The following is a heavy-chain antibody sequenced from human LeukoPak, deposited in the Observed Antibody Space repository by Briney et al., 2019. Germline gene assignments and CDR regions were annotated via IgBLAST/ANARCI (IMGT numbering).Heavy chain of an antibody. D-gene: IGHD6-13*01. CDR3: ARVLVATITDSSSWYDY. J-gene: IGHJ4*02. CDR2: INPNSGGT. Sequence: ASVKVSCKASGYTFTGYYMHCMRQAPGQGLELMGWINPNSGGTNYAQKFQVRVTMTRDTSISPDYLEMSRLRSDDTAVYYCARVLVATITDSSSWYDYWGQGTLVTVSS. V-gene: IGHV1-2*02. CDR1: GYTFTGYY.